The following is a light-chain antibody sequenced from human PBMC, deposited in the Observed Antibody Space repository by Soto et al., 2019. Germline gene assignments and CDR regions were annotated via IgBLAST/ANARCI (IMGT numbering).Light chain of an antibody. J-gene: IGLJ1*01. CDR3: SSYTSSSTPYV. CDR2: EVS. CDR1: SSDVGGYNY. V-gene: IGLV2-14*01. Sequence: QSVLTQPPSASGSPGQSVAISCTGTSSDVGGYNYVSWYQQHPGKAPKLMIYEVSNRPSGVSNRFSGSKSGSTASLTISGLQAEDEADYYCSSYTSSSTPYVFGTGTKITVL.